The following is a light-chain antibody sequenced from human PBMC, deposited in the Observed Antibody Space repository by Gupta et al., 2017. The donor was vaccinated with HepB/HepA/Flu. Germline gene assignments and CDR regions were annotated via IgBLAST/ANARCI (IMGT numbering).Light chain of an antibody. CDR3: SSFTDTTNLVV. Sequence: QSALTQPASVSGSPGQSITISCTGTSSEFGDFNYVSWYQQHPGKAPKLLISEVTNRPSGVSYRFSGSKSGTTASLTISGLQTEEEADYYCSSFTDTTNLVVFGGGTKLTVL. V-gene: IGLV2-14*01. CDR2: EVT. J-gene: IGLJ2*01. CDR1: SSEFGDFNY.